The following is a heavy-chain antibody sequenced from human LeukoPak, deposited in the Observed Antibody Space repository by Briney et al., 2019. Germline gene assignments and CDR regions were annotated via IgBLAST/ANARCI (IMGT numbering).Heavy chain of an antibody. CDR3: AIPGGNAYFDQ. V-gene: IGHV3-23*01. Sequence: PGGSLRLSCAASGFTFSSYAKNWVRQAPGKELEWVSAISDSGGNIYYADSVKGRFTISRDNSKNTLYLQMNSLRADDTAVYYCAIPGGNAYFDQWGQGTLVTVSS. D-gene: IGHD4-23*01. J-gene: IGHJ4*02. CDR2: ISDSGGNI. CDR1: GFTFSSYA.